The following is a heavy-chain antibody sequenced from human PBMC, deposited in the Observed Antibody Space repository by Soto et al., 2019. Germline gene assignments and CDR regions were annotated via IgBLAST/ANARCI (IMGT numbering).Heavy chain of an antibody. J-gene: IGHJ6*02. V-gene: IGHV3-15*01. CDR1: GFTFSNAW. CDR2: IKSKTDGGTT. D-gene: IGHD3-10*01. CDR3: TTEPGITPPYYYYGMDV. Sequence: GGSLRLSCAASGFTFSNAWMSWVRQAPGKGLEWVGRIKSKTDGGTTDYAAPVKGRFTISRDDSKNTLYLQMNSLKTEDTAVYYCTTEPGITPPYYYYGMDVWGQGTTVTVS.